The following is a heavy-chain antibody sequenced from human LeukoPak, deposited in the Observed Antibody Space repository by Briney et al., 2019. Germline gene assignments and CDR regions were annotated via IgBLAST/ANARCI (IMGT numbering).Heavy chain of an antibody. CDR1: GFTFSSYA. V-gene: IGHV3-23*01. CDR3: AKDLIIDFWGGYYFDY. Sequence: GGSLRLSCAASGFTFSSYAMSWVRQAPGKGLEWVSAISGSGGSTYYADSVKGRFTISRDNSKNTLYLQMNSLRAEDTAVYYCAKDLIIDFWGGYYFDYWGQGTLVTVSS. J-gene: IGHJ4*02. D-gene: IGHD3-3*01. CDR2: ISGSGGST.